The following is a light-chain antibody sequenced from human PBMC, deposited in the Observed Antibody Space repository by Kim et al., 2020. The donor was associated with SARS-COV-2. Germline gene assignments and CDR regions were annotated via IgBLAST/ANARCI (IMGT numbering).Light chain of an antibody. J-gene: IGLJ2*01. V-gene: IGLV2-14*03. CDR1: ASDIGGYNY. CDR2: DVF. Sequence: QSALTQPAFVSGSPGQSITISCTGTASDIGGYNYVSWYQQHPDKAPRLIIYDVFYRPSGLSDRFSGSKSGNTASLTISGLQAEDEADYFCSSYSDSGTSVLFGGGTQLTVL. CDR3: SSYSDSGTSVL.